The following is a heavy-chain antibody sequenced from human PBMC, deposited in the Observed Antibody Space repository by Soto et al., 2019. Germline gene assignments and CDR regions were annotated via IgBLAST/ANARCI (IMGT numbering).Heavy chain of an antibody. V-gene: IGHV1-69*13. CDR2: IIPIFGTA. CDR1: GGTFSSYA. Sequence: ASVKVSCKASGGTFSSYAISWVRQAPGQGLEWMGGIIPIFGTANYAQKFQGRVTITADESTSTAYMELSSLRSEDTAVYYCARVRYSYGSGPQFTRGLGYWGQGTLVTVSS. D-gene: IGHD5-18*01. J-gene: IGHJ4*02. CDR3: ARVRYSYGSGPQFTRGLGY.